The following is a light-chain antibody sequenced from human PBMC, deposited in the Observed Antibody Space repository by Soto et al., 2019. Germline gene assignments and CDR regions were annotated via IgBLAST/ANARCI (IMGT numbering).Light chain of an antibody. V-gene: IGKV1-27*01. CDR2: VAS. CDR1: QGISNY. J-gene: IGKJ4*01. Sequence: IYVTQSQSALAACALYTVTRSFRASQGISNYLAWYQQKPGKVPKVLIYVASALQSGVQSRFSGSGSGRDFTLTISSLQPEDVATYYCQEYNSGLTFGGGTKVDIK. CDR3: QEYNSGLT.